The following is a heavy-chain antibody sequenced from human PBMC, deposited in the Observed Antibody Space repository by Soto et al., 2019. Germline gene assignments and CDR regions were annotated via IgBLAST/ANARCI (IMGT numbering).Heavy chain of an antibody. J-gene: IGHJ6*03. CDR2: INHSGST. V-gene: IGHV4-39*07. D-gene: IGHD3-16*02. Sequence: ETFSPTCIAPGGPVINTNYYWSWSRQPPGKGREWFGEINHSGSTNYNPSLKSRVTISVDTSKNQFSLKLSSVTAADTAVYYCARGPYDYIWGSYQPYYYYMDVWGKGTTVTVSS. CDR3: ARGPYDYIWGSYQPYYYYMDV. CDR1: GGPVINTNYY.